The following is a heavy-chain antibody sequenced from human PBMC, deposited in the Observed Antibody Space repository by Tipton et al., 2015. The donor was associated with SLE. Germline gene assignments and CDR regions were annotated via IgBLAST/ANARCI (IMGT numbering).Heavy chain of an antibody. CDR2: ISSSSSYI. J-gene: IGHJ4*02. V-gene: IGHV3-21*04. CDR1: GFTFSSYS. CDR3: AKGVAVAGDYFDY. D-gene: IGHD6-19*01. Sequence: SLRLSCAASGFTFSSYSMNWVRQAPGKGLEWVSSISSSSSYIYYADSVKGRFTISRDNAKNSLYLQMNSLRAEDTAVYYCAKGVAVAGDYFDYWGQGTLVTVSS.